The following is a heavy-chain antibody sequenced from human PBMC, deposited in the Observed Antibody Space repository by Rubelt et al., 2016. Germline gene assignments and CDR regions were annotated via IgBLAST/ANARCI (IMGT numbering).Heavy chain of an antibody. CDR1: GGTFSSYA. D-gene: IGHD6-13*01. J-gene: IGHJ3*02. CDR2: IIPIFGTA. Sequence: QVQLVQSGAEVKKPGSSVKVSCKASGGTFSSYAISWVRQAPGQGLEWMGGIIPIFGTANDAQKFQGRVTITADASTRPAYMELSSLRSEDTAVYYCARGGAAAADDNDAFDIWGQGTMVTVSS. V-gene: IGHV1-69*01. CDR3: ARGGAAAADDNDAFDI.